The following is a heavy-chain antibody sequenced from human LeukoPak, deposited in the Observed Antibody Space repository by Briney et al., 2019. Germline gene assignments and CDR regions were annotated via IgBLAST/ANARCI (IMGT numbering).Heavy chain of an antibody. V-gene: IGHV4-59*01. CDR1: GGSISSYY. Sequence: SETLSLTCTVSGGSISSYYWSCIRQPPGKGLEWIGYIYYSGSTNYNPSLKSRVTISVDTSKNQFSLKLSSVTAADTAVYYCARVERYSGYDLYFDLWGRGTLVTVSS. D-gene: IGHD5-12*01. CDR2: IYYSGST. CDR3: ARVERYSGYDLYFDL. J-gene: IGHJ2*01.